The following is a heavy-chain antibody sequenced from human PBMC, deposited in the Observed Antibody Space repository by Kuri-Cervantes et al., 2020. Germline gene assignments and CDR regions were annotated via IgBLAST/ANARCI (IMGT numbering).Heavy chain of an antibody. Sequence: LTCAASGFTFRSSAMHWVRQAPGKGLEWVANIKQDGSEKYYVDSVKGRFTISRDNAKNSLYLQMNSLRAEDTAVYYCAQGGNKDYWGQGTLVTVSS. CDR2: IKQDGSEK. D-gene: IGHD4-23*01. CDR1: GFTFRSSA. J-gene: IGHJ4*02. CDR3: AQGGNKDY. V-gene: IGHV3-7*01.